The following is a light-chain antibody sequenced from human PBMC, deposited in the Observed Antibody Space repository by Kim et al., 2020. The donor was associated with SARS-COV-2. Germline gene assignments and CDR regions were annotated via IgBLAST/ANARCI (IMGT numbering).Light chain of an antibody. V-gene: IGLV2-23*02. Sequence: GQSITISCSGTSSDLGSYNLVSWYQQHPGKAPKLIIYEVSRRPSGVPDRFSGSKSDNTASLTISGLQAEDEADYYCCSYAGDYSTVFGGGTQLTVL. CDR2: EVS. J-gene: IGLJ7*01. CDR3: CSYAGDYSTV. CDR1: SSDLGSYNL.